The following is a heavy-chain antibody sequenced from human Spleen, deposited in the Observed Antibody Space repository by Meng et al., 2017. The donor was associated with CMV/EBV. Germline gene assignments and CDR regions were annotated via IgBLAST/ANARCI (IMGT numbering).Heavy chain of an antibody. J-gene: IGHJ4*02. CDR1: GYTLTELS. D-gene: IGHD2/OR15-2a*01. CDR3: ANMVIQSKGY. CDR2: SDPEDGET. V-gene: IGHV1-24*01. Sequence: ASVKVSCKVSGYTLTELSMHWVRQAPGKGLEWMGGSDPEDGETIYAQKFQGRVTMTGDTSTDTVYMTLSSLRSEDTAVYYCANMVIQSKGYWGQGTLVTVSS.